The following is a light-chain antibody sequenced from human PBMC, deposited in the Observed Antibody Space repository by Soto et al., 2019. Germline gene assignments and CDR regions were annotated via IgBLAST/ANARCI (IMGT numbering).Light chain of an antibody. CDR3: QQYYSNFT. J-gene: IGKJ4*01. CDR1: QSVLYISNNKNY. Sequence: DIVMTQSPDSLAVSLGDRATINCKSIQSVLYISNNKNYLSWIQQKPGQPTKLLIYWASTRESGGPDRFSGSGSGTDFTLTISSLQAEDVAVSYCQQYYSNFTFGGRTKVDIK. CDR2: WAS. V-gene: IGKV4-1*01.